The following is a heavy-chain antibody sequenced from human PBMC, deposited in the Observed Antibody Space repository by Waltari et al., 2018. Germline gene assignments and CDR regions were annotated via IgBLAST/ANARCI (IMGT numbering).Heavy chain of an antibody. J-gene: IGHJ3*01. CDR2: ISNDGNEK. V-gene: IGHV3-30*03. CDR3: AGDDPRWYPDSLDL. CDR1: ESPFKIYT. D-gene: IGHD6-13*01. Sequence: QGHLIESGGGMVKPGTSLRLSCASSESPFKIYTAHWVCQAPGKGLEWVALISNDGNEKKYADSVRGRFTISRDTSPQTVFLEMDSLRPDDTALYYCAGDDPRWYPDSLDLWGQGTMVTVSP.